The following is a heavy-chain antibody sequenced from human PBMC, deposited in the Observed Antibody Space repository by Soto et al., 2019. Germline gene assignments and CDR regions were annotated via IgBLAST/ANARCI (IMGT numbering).Heavy chain of an antibody. Sequence: SETLSLTCTVSGGSISSGDYYWSWIRQPPGKGLEWIGYIYYSGSTYYNPSLKSRVTISVDTSKNQFSLKLSSVTAADTAVYYCARGRSDWLLYFDYWGQGTLVTVSS. CDR1: GGSISSGDYY. CDR2: IYYSGST. J-gene: IGHJ4*02. CDR3: ARGRSDWLLYFDY. D-gene: IGHD3-9*01. V-gene: IGHV4-30-4*01.